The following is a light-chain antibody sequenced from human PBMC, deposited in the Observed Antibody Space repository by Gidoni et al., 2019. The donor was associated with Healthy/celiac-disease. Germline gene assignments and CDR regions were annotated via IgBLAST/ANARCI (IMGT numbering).Light chain of an antibody. V-gene: IGKV3-15*01. Sequence: EIVMTQSPVTLSVSPGERATLSCRASQSVSNNVAWYQQKPGQAPRLLIYSASTRTTGIPARFSGSGSGTEFTLTISSLQSEDFALYYCPQYNKWPPWTFGQGTKVEIK. CDR3: PQYNKWPPWT. J-gene: IGKJ1*01. CDR1: QSVSNN. CDR2: SAS.